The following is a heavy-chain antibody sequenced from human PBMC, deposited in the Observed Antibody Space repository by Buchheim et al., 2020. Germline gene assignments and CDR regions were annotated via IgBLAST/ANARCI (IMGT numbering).Heavy chain of an antibody. CDR1: GYTFTSYY. Sequence: QVQLVQSGAEVKKPGASVKVSCKASGYTFTSYYMHWVRQAPGQGLEWMGIINPSGGSTSYAQKFQGRVTMTRDTSTSTVSMELSSLRSEDTAVYYCARVLPGIAVARAGRWFDPWGQGTL. CDR2: INPSGGST. CDR3: ARVLPGIAVARAGRWFDP. J-gene: IGHJ5*02. D-gene: IGHD6-19*01. V-gene: IGHV1-46*03.